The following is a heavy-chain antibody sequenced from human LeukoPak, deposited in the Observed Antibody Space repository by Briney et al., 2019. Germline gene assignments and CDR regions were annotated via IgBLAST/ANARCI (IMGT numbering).Heavy chain of an antibody. Sequence: ASVKVSCKASGYTFTGYYMYWVRQAPGQGLEWMGWINPNSGGTNYAQKFQGRVTMTRDTSISTAYMELSRLRSDDTAVYYCARGGIVGATPHLFDYWGQGTLVTVSS. J-gene: IGHJ4*02. CDR2: INPNSGGT. D-gene: IGHD1-26*01. V-gene: IGHV1-2*02. CDR3: ARGGIVGATPHLFDY. CDR1: GYTFTGYY.